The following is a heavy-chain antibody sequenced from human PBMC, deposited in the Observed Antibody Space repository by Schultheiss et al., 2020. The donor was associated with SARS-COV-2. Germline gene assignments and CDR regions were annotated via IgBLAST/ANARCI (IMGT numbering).Heavy chain of an antibody. Sequence: ASVKVSCKASGYTFTGYYMHWVRQAPGQGLEWMGWINPNSGGTNYAQKFQGRVTMTTDTSTSTAYMELSSLRSEDTAVYYCARGRYSSGRYPDAFDIWGQGTTVTVAS. CDR1: GYTFTGYY. J-gene: IGHJ3*02. V-gene: IGHV1-2*02. CDR2: INPNSGGT. D-gene: IGHD6-19*01. CDR3: ARGRYSSGRYPDAFDI.